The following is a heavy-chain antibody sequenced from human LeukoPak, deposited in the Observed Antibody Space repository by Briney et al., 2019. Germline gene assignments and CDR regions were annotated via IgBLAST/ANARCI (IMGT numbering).Heavy chain of an antibody. V-gene: IGHV4-4*07. J-gene: IGHJ6*03. CDR2: IYTSGST. Sequence: SETLSLTCTVSGGSISSYYWSWIRQPAGKGLEWIGRIYTSGSTNYNPSLKSRVTMSVDTSKNQFSLKLSSVTAADTAVYYCARIPGCSSTSCYTIYYYYYMDVWGKGTTVTVSS. CDR1: GGSISSYY. CDR3: ARIPGCSSTSCYTIYYYYYMDV. D-gene: IGHD2-2*02.